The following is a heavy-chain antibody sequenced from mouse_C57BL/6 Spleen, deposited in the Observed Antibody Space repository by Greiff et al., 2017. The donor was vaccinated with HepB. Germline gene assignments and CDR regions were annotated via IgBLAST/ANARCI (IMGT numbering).Heavy chain of an antibody. V-gene: IGHV7-1*01. J-gene: IGHJ4*01. CDR1: GFTFSDFY. D-gene: IGHD2-3*01. CDR2: SRNKANDYTT. Sequence: EVKLVESGGGLVQSGRSLRLSCATSGFTFSDFYMEWVRQAPGKGLEWIAASRNKANDYTTEYSASVKGRFIVSRDTSQSILYLQMNALRAEDTAIYYCARDAGDGYCAMDYWGQGTSVTVSS. CDR3: ARDAGDGYCAMDY.